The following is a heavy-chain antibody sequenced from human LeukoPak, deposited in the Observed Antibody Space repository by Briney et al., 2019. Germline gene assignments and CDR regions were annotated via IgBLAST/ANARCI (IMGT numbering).Heavy chain of an antibody. CDR3: AKLTVGASIFDY. D-gene: IGHD1-26*01. Sequence: SETLSLTCTVSGGSISSYYWSWIRQPAGKGLEWIGRIYTSGSTNYNPSLKSRVTMSVDTSKNQFSLKLSSVTAADTAVYCCAKLTVGASIFDYWGQGTLVTVSS. V-gene: IGHV4-4*07. J-gene: IGHJ4*02. CDR1: GGSISSYY. CDR2: IYTSGST.